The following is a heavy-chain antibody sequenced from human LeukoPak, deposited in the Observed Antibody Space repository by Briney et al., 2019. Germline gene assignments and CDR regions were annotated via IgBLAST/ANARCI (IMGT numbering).Heavy chain of an antibody. CDR2: IIPILGIA. CDR3: ARPQPGGSGSYYFDY. J-gene: IGHJ4*02. CDR1: GGTFSSYT. Sequence: SSVKVSCKASGGTFSSYTISWVRQAPGQGLEWMGRIIPILGIANYAQKFQGRVTITADKSTSTAYMELSSLRSEDTAVYYCARPQPGGSGSYYFDYWGQGTLVTVSS. V-gene: IGHV1-69*02. D-gene: IGHD1-26*01.